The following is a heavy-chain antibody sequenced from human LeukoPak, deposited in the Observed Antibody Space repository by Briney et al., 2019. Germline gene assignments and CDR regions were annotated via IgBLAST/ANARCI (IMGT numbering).Heavy chain of an antibody. D-gene: IGHD3-22*01. CDR1: GYTFTGYY. J-gene: IGHJ6*02. CDR3: ARAGYYYDSSGYYYPNHYYYGMDV. V-gene: IGHV1-2*04. CDR2: INPNSGGT. Sequence: ASVKVSCKASGYTFTGYYMHWVRQAPGQGLEWMGWINPNSGGTNYAQKFQGWVTMTRGTSISTAYMELSRLRSDDTAVYYCARAGYYYDSSGYYYPNHYYYGMDVWGQGTTVTVSS.